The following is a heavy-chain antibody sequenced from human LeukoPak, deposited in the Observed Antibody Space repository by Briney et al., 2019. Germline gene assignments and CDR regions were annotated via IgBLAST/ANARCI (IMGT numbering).Heavy chain of an antibody. J-gene: IGHJ4*02. V-gene: IGHV3-23*01. CDR2: ISGSGGST. Sequence: PGGSLRLSCAASGFTFSSYVMSWVRQAPGKGLEWVSAISGSGGSTYYADSVKGRFTISRDTSKNTLYLQMASLRAEDTAVYYCVRELPSSGHYPLGYWGQGTLVTVSS. CDR3: VRELPSSGHYPLGY. D-gene: IGHD6-25*01. CDR1: GFTFSSYV.